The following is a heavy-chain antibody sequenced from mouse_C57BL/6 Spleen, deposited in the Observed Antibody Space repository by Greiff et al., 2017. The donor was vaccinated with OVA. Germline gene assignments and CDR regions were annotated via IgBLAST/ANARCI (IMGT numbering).Heavy chain of an antibody. CDR2: IYPRSGNT. Sequence: VQLQQSGAELARPGASVKLSCKASGYTFTSYGISWVKQRTGQGLEWIGEIYPRSGNTYYNEKFKGKATLTADKSSSTAYMELRSLTSEDSAVYFCARVTTVERDYFDYWGQGTTLTVSS. CDR1: GYTFTSYG. J-gene: IGHJ2*01. D-gene: IGHD1-1*01. CDR3: ARVTTVERDYFDY. V-gene: IGHV1-81*01.